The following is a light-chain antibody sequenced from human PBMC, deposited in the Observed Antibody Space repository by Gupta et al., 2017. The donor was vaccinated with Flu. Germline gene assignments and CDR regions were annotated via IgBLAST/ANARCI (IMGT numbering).Light chain of an antibody. V-gene: IGKV3D-15*01. CDR1: QRVSSN. CDR2: GAS. Sequence: IVMTPSPATLSVSPGEGATLSCRASQRVSSNLAWYQQRPAQAPRRLIYGASTRATGIPARFSGSGSGTEFRLTISRLQSEDSAVYFCLQYKNWPSTFGKGTQVEIK. CDR3: LQYKNWPST. J-gene: IGKJ4*01.